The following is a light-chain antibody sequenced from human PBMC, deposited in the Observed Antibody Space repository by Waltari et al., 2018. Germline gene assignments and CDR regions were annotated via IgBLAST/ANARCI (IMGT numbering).Light chain of an antibody. CDR2: DTS. Sequence: SCRASQSVTNYLAWYQQKPGQAPRLLIYDTSNRATGIPARFSGSGFGTDFTLTISSLEPEDFAVYYCQQRRDWPLTFGGRTKVEIK. J-gene: IGKJ4*01. V-gene: IGKV3-11*01. CDR3: QQRRDWPLT. CDR1: QSVTNY.